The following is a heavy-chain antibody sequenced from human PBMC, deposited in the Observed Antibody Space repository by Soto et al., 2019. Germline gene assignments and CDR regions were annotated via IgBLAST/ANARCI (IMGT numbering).Heavy chain of an antibody. CDR2: IKSKTDGGTT. Sequence: EVQLVESGGGLVKPGGSLRISCAASGFTFSNAWMNWVRQAPGKGLEWVGRIKSKTDGGTTDYAAPVKGRFTISRDDSKNTLYLQMNSLKTEDTAVYYCTTGFSSSWLHDAFDIWGQGTMVTVSS. D-gene: IGHD6-13*01. CDR3: TTGFSSSWLHDAFDI. J-gene: IGHJ3*02. V-gene: IGHV3-15*07. CDR1: GFTFSNAW.